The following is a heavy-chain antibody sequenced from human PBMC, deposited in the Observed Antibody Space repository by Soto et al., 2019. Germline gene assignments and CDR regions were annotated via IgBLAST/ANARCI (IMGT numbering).Heavy chain of an antibody. CDR3: ARQRWTYYYGSGSYPPYYFDY. CDR1: GGSISSSSYY. V-gene: IGHV4-39*01. D-gene: IGHD3-10*01. Sequence: SETLSLTCTVSGGSISSSSYYWGWIRQPPGKGLEWIGSIYYSGSTYYNPSLKSRVTISVDTSKNQFSLKLSSVTAADTAVYYCARQRWTYYYGSGSYPPYYFDYWGQGTLVTVSS. J-gene: IGHJ4*02. CDR2: IYYSGST.